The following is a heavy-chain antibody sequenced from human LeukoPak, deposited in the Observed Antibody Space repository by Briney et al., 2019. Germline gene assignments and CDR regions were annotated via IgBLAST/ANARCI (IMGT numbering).Heavy chain of an antibody. Sequence: ASVKVSCKASGYTFTGYYMHWVRQAPGQGLEWMGWINPNSGGTNYAQKFQGRVTMTRDTSISTAYMELSRLRSDDTAVYYCARGRYSGSYPYDYWGQGTLVTVSS. J-gene: IGHJ4*02. CDR2: INPNSGGT. CDR1: GYTFTGYY. D-gene: IGHD1-26*01. CDR3: ARGRYSGSYPYDY. V-gene: IGHV1-2*02.